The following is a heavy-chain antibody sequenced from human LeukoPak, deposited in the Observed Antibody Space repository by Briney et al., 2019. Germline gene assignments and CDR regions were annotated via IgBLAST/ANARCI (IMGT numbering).Heavy chain of an antibody. Sequence: QPGGSLRLSCAASGFTFGSFEMNWVRQAPGKGLEWVSYISSSGTTVYYAGSVKGRFTISRDNAKKSLYLQMNSLRVDDTAVYYCARGGYSYTWPPSYYYGMDVWGQGTTVTASS. CDR1: GFTFGSFE. J-gene: IGHJ6*02. CDR3: ARGGYSYTWPPSYYYGMDV. V-gene: IGHV3-48*03. CDR2: ISSSGTTV. D-gene: IGHD3-16*02.